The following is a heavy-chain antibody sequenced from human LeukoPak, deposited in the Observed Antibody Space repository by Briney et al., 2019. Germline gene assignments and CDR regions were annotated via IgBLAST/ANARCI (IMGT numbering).Heavy chain of an antibody. J-gene: IGHJ4*02. CDR1: LXXXGVG. CDR2: IYWDDDK. D-gene: IGHD3-22*01. V-gene: IGHV2-5*02. CDR3: AHRPYYYDSSGYYDY. Sequence: LXXXGVGXXXXXXPPGXALEXXALIYWDDDKRYSPSLKSRLTITKDTSKNQVVLTMTNMDPVDTATYYCAHRPYYYDSSGYYDYWGQGTLVTVSS.